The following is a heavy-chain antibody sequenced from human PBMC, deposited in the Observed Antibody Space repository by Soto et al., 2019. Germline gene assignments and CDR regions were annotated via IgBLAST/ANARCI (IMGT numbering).Heavy chain of an antibody. CDR2: IYPGDSDT. V-gene: IGHV5-51*01. CDR1: GYTFTSFW. D-gene: IGHD3-16*01. CDR3: ARHEEWGNWSPSYHDGIDV. Sequence: GESLTISCKASGYTFTSFWIGWVRQMPGKGLEWMGIIYPGDSDTRYSPSFQGQVTISADKSISTAYLQWSSLKASDTATYYCARHEEWGNWSPSYHDGIDVSGQGTTVTVFS. J-gene: IGHJ6*02.